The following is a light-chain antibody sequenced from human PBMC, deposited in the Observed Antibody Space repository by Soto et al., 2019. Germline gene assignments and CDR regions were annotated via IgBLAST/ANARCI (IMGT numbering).Light chain of an antibody. CDR3: SSYSSNGSLI. V-gene: IGLV2-14*01. J-gene: IGLJ1*01. CDR2: EVS. Sequence: QSVLTQPASVSGSPGQSITISCTGTSSDVGGYNYVSWYQQHPGKAPKLMIYEVSNRPSGVSNRFSGSKSGNTASLTISGLQAEDEADYYCSSYSSNGSLIFGPGTKVTVL. CDR1: SSDVGGYNY.